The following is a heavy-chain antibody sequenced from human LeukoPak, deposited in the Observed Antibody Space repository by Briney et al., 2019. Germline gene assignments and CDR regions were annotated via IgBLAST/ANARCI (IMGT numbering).Heavy chain of an antibody. J-gene: IGHJ4*02. Sequence: GESLKISCKDSGYNFASFWIGWVRQMPGKGLEWMGIIHPTDSETLCSPSFQGQVTISVDRSINTAYLQWNSLKASDTAMYYCVRRAYSGSGSTDYWGQGTLVTVSS. V-gene: IGHV5-51*01. CDR2: IHPTDSET. CDR3: VRRAYSGSGSTDY. CDR1: GYNFASFW. D-gene: IGHD3-10*01.